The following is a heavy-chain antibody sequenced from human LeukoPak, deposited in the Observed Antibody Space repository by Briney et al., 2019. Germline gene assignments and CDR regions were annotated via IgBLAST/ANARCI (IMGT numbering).Heavy chain of an antibody. D-gene: IGHD3-10*01. CDR3: AAEAIWFVGNWFDP. CDR2: LSYSGST. J-gene: IGHJ5*02. V-gene: IGHV4-59*01. CDR1: GASISSYY. Sequence: SETLSLTCSVSGASISSYYWGWIRQPPGKGLEWVGYLSYSGSTNYNPSLKSRVTISVDTSKNQFSLQLSSVTAADTAVYYCAAEAIWFVGNWFDPWGQGTLVTVSS.